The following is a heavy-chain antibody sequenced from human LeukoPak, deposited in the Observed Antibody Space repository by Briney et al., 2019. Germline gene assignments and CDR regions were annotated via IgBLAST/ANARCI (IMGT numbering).Heavy chain of an antibody. D-gene: IGHD3-10*01. V-gene: IGHV3-23*01. Sequence: GGSLRLSCAASGFTFNNYAMSWVRQAPGKGLEWVSAISGSGGTTYYADSVKGRFTFSRDNSKNTLYLQMNSLRAEDTAVYYCARDPGSSDAFDIWGQGTMVTVSS. CDR1: GFTFNNYA. CDR2: ISGSGGTT. J-gene: IGHJ3*02. CDR3: ARDPGSSDAFDI.